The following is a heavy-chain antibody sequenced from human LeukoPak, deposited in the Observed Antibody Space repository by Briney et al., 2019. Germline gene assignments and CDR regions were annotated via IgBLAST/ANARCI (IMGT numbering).Heavy chain of an antibody. V-gene: IGHV1-69*04. CDR2: IIPILGIA. J-gene: IGHJ4*02. Sequence: SVKVSCKASGYTFTSYDINWVRQATGQGLEWMGRIIPILGIANYAQKFQGRVTITADKSTSTAYMELSSLRSEDTAVYYCARQYCSGGSCYFDYWGQGTLVTVSS. CDR1: GYTFTSYD. D-gene: IGHD2-15*01. CDR3: ARQYCSGGSCYFDY.